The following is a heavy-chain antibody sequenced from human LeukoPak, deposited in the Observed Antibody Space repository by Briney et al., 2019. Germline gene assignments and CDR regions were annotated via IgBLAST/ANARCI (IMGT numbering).Heavy chain of an antibody. CDR2: IYTSGNT. CDR3: ARLTTVTTKRTFYYYYYGMDV. J-gene: IGHJ6*02. V-gene: IGHV4-61*02. Sequence: SETLSLTCAVSGGSISSGGYSWSWIRQPAGRGLEWIGRIYTSGNTNYNPSLKSRVAISLDTSRNQFSLNLNSVTAADTAVYYCARLTTVTTKRTFYYYYYGMDVWGQGTTVTVSS. CDR1: GGSISSGGYS. D-gene: IGHD4-17*01.